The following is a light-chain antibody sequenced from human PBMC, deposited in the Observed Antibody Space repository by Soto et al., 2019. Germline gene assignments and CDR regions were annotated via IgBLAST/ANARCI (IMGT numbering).Light chain of an antibody. CDR3: SSYAIASTPIYV. CDR1: SSDVGRYNY. CDR2: EVT. J-gene: IGLJ1*01. V-gene: IGLV2-14*01. Sequence: QSVLTQPASVSGSPGQSITISCTGTSSDVGRYNYVSWYQHHPGRAPKLIISEVTNRPSGISNRFPGSKSGNTASLTISGLQAEDEADYYCSSYAIASTPIYVFGTGTKVTVL.